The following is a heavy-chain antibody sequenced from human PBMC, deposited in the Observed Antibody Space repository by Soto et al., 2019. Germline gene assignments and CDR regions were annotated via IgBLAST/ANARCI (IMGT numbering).Heavy chain of an antibody. D-gene: IGHD6-19*01. Sequence: GGSLRLSCAASGFTFSSYGMHWVRHAPGKGLEWVAVISYDGSNKYYADSVKGRFTISRDNSKNTLYLQMNSLRAEDTAVYYCAKDLYSSGWYRRGAFDYWGQGTLVTVSS. CDR3: AKDLYSSGWYRRGAFDY. V-gene: IGHV3-30*18. J-gene: IGHJ4*02. CDR2: ISYDGSNK. CDR1: GFTFSSYG.